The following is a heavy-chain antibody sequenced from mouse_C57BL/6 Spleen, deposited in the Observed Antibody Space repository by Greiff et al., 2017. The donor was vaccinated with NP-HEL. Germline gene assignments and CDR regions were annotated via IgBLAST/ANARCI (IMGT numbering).Heavy chain of an antibody. Sequence: QVQLQQPGAELVMPGASVKLSCKASGYTFTSYWMHWVKQSPGQGLEWIGEIDPSDSYTNYNQKFKGKSTLTVDKSSSTAYMQLSSLTSEDSAVYYCARGEGTYYFDYWGQGTTLTVSS. CDR3: ARGEGTYYFDY. V-gene: IGHV1-69*01. J-gene: IGHJ2*01. D-gene: IGHD3-3*01. CDR1: GYTFTSYW. CDR2: IDPSDSYT.